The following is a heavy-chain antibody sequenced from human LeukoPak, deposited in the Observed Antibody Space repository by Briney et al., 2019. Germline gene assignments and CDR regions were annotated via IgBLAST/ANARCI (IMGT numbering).Heavy chain of an antibody. J-gene: IGHJ4*02. Sequence: PSQTLSLTCTVSGGSISSGDYYWSWIRQPPGKGLEWIGYIYYSGSTYYNPSLKSRVTISVDTSKNQFSLKLSSVTAADTAVYYCARGPPLVLYDYVWGSYDYWGQGTLVTVSS. CDR1: GGSISSGDYY. V-gene: IGHV4-30-4*01. CDR2: IYYSGST. D-gene: IGHD3-16*01. CDR3: ARGPPLVLYDYVWGSYDY.